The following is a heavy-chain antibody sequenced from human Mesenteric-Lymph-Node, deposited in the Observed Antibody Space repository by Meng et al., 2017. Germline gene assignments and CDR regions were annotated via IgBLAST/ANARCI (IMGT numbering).Heavy chain of an antibody. D-gene: IGHD3-10*01. V-gene: IGHV4-39*01. CDR1: GGYIRSSSYY. Sequence: QLQLQESGPGLVKPSETLSFTCTVSGGYIRSSSYYWGWIRQPPGKGLEYIGSIFYSGNTYYNPSLKSRVTISIDTSENQFSLKLSSVTAADTAVYYCARRVFYGSANFDYWGQGTLVTVSS. CDR3: ARRVFYGSANFDY. J-gene: IGHJ4*02. CDR2: IFYSGNT.